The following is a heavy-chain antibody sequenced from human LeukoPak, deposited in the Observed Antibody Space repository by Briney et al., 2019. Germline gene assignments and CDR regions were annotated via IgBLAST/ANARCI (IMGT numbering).Heavy chain of an antibody. V-gene: IGHV1-2*02. CDR1: GGTFSSYA. Sequence: ASVKVSCKASGGTFSSYAISWVRQAPGQGLEWMGWIDPNSGDTMYAQKFQDRVTMTSDTSINTAYMELSGLRSEDTAVYFCAKEADIVSFDLWGRGTLVTVSS. D-gene: IGHD2-15*01. CDR2: IDPNSGDT. CDR3: AKEADIVSFDL. J-gene: IGHJ2*01.